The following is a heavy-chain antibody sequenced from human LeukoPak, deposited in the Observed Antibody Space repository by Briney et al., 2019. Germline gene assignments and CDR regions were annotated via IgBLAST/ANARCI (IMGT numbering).Heavy chain of an antibody. V-gene: IGHV3-23*01. J-gene: IGHJ6*03. CDR1: GFTFSSYA. CDR3: AKGLYYDTYMDV. CDR2: ISGSGGST. D-gene: IGHD3-9*01. Sequence: GGSLRLSCAASGFTFSSYAMSWVRQAPGKGLEWVSAISGSGGSTYYADSVKGRFTISRDNSKNTPYLQMNSLRAEDTAVYYCAKGLYYDTYMDVWGKGTTVTVSS.